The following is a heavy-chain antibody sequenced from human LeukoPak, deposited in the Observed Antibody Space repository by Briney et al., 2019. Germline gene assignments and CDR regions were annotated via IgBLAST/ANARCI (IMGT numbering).Heavy chain of an antibody. CDR1: GGTFSSYA. V-gene: IGHV1-69*06. J-gene: IGHJ3*02. CDR3: ARVRIGYQLLRRFDAFDI. CDR2: IIPIFGTA. D-gene: IGHD2-2*01. Sequence: ASVKVSCKASGGTFSSYAISWVRQAPGQGLEWMGGIIPIFGTANYAQKFQGRVTITADKSTSTAYMELSSLRSEDTAVYYCARVRIGYQLLRRFDAFDIWGQGTMVTVSS.